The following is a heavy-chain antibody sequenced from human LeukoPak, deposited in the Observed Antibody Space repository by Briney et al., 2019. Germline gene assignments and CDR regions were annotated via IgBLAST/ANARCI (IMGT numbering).Heavy chain of an antibody. Sequence: PGGSLRLSCAASGFTFSKYAMNWVRQAPGKGPEWVSCFSASGGSTYYADSVKGRFTISRDNPKNTLYVQMNRLRPEDTAIYYCAKTLKYSSSAIDYWGQGTQVTVSS. V-gene: IGHV3-23*01. J-gene: IGHJ4*02. CDR2: FSASGGST. D-gene: IGHD6-19*01. CDR3: AKTLKYSSSAIDY. CDR1: GFTFSKYA.